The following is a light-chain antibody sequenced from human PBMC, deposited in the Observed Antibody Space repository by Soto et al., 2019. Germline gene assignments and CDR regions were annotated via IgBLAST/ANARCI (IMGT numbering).Light chain of an antibody. V-gene: IGKV1-5*02. J-gene: IGKJ5*01. CDR2: DAS. Sequence: DIQMTQSPSTLSASVGDTVTIICRASQSISNWLAWYQQKPGKAPKLLIYDASSLESGVPSRFSGSGSGTDFTLTISRLEPEDFAIYYCQQYGSSPITFGQGTRLEIK. CDR1: QSISNW. CDR3: QQYGSSPIT.